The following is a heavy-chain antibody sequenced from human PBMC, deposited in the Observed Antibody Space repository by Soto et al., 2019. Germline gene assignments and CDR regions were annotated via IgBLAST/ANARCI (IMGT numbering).Heavy chain of an antibody. V-gene: IGHV4-34*01. J-gene: IGHJ6*03. Sequence: SETLSLTCVVSGGSLSDYFWSCIRQPPGMALEWIGEINHLGSTNYNPSLKSRVTMAVDTSKNQFSLTLNSMTAADTATYYCARGGISHWAYFYYMDVWDRGTTVTVSS. D-gene: IGHD2-21*01. CDR3: ARGGISHWAYFYYMDV. CDR1: GGSLSDYF. CDR2: INHLGST.